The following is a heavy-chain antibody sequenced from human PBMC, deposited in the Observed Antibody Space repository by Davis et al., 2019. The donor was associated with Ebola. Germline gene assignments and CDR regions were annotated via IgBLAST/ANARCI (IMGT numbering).Heavy chain of an antibody. CDR1: GFTFSSYS. Sequence: GESLKISCAASGFTFSSYSMNWVRQAPGKGLEWVSSISSSSSYIYYADSVKGRFTISRDNAKNSLYLQMNSLRAEDTAVYYCARAAGLWPWGQGTLVTVSS. V-gene: IGHV3-21*01. D-gene: IGHD2-21*01. J-gene: IGHJ5*02. CDR3: ARAAGLWP. CDR2: ISSSSSYI.